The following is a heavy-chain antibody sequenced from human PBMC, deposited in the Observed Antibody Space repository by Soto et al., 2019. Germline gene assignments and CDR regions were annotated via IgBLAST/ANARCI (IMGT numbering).Heavy chain of an antibody. V-gene: IGHV3-33*01. CDR3: ARDTAAAGTAYGMDV. Sequence: GGSLRLSCAASGFTFSSYGMHWFRQAPGKGLEWVAIIWYDGSNKYYADSVKGRFTISRDNSKNTLYLQMNSLRAEDTAVYYCARDTAAAGTAYGMDVWGQGTTVTVS. J-gene: IGHJ6*02. CDR1: GFTFSSYG. CDR2: IWYDGSNK. D-gene: IGHD6-13*01.